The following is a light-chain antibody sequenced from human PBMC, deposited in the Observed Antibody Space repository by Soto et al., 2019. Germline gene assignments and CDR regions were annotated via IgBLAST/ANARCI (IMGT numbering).Light chain of an antibody. CDR1: QGISNY. CDR2: AAS. Sequence: DIPMTQSPSSLSASVGDRVTITCRASQGISNYLAWYQQKPGTVPKLLIYAASTLQSGVPFRFSGSGSGTDFTLTISSLQPEDVATYYCQKYNSAPWTFGQGTKVEIK. J-gene: IGKJ1*01. CDR3: QKYNSAPWT. V-gene: IGKV1-27*01.